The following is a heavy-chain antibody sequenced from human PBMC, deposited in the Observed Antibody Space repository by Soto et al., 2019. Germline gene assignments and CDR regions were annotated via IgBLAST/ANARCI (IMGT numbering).Heavy chain of an antibody. D-gene: IGHD3-10*01. V-gene: IGHV1-69*13. Sequence: SVKVSCKASGGTFISYAISWVRQAPGQGLEWMGGIIPIFGTANYAEKFQGRVTITADESPSTAYMALSSLRAEDTAIYYCAKKVNSGPGSQYFDYWGQGTLVTVSS. J-gene: IGHJ4*02. CDR2: IIPIFGTA. CDR1: GGTFISYA. CDR3: AKKVNSGPGSQYFDY.